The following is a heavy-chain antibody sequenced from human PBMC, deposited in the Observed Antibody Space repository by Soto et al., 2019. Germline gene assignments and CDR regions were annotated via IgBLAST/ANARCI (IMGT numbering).Heavy chain of an antibody. CDR1: GFTFSNAW. J-gene: IGHJ4*02. CDR3: TTDMGYSYGYFDY. Sequence: GGSLRLSCAASGFTFSNAWMSWVRQAPGKGLEWVGRIKSKTDGGTTDYAAPVKGRFTISRDDSKNTLYLQMNSLKTEDTAVYYCTTDMGYSYGYFDYWGQGTLVTVSS. V-gene: IGHV3-15*01. CDR2: IKSKTDGGTT. D-gene: IGHD5-18*01.